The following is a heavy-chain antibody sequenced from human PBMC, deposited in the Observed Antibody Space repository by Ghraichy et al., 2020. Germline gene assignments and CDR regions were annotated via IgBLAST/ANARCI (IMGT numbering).Heavy chain of an antibody. CDR2: IYYSGST. CDR1: GGSISSYY. J-gene: IGHJ2*01. CDR3: ARTLPGIAVAGYWYFDL. V-gene: IGHV4-59*01. D-gene: IGHD6-19*01. Sequence: SQTISLTCTVSGGSISSYYWSWIRQPPGKGLEWIGYIYYSGSTNYNPSLKSRVTISVDTSKNQFSLKLSSVTAADTAVYYCARTLPGIAVAGYWYFDLWGRGTLVTVSS.